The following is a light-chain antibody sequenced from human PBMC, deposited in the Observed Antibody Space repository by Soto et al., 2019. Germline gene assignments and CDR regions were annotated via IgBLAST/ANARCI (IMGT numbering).Light chain of an antibody. J-gene: IGLJ3*02. CDR1: SSDVGGYDY. CDR2: EVS. V-gene: IGLV2-14*01. Sequence: QSVLTQPASVSGSPGQSITLSCTGTSSDVGGYDYVSWYQQHPGKAPKLIISEVSNRPSGVSNRFSGSKSGNTASLTISGLQAEDEADYYCSSYSSSSIWVFGGGTKLTVL. CDR3: SSYSSSSIWV.